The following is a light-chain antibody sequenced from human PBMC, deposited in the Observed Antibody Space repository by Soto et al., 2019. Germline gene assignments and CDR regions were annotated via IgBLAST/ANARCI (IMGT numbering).Light chain of an antibody. V-gene: IGLV2-14*01. CDR2: EVT. CDR1: SSDVGGYNF. CDR3: SSYTGSTTV. J-gene: IGLJ3*02. Sequence: QSALTQPASVSGSPGQSITISCTGTSSDVGGYNFVSWYRHHPGNAPKLMIYEVTNRPSGVSNRFSGSKSGNTASLTISGLQAEDEADYYCSSYTGSTTVFGGGTKLTVI.